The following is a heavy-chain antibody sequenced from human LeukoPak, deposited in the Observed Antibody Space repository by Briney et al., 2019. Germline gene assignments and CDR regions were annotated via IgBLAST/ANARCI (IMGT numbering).Heavy chain of an antibody. V-gene: IGHV4-39*01. CDR2: IYYSGST. J-gene: IGHJ3*02. CDR3: ARPLQTYYDILTGYYGDDAFDI. D-gene: IGHD3-9*01. CDR1: GGSISSSSYY. Sequence: SETLSLTCTVSGGSISSSSYYWGWIRQPPGKGLEWIGSIYYSGSTYYNPSLKSRVTISVDTSKNQFSLKLSSVTAADTAVYYCARPLQTYYDILTGYYGDDAFDIWGQGTMVTVSS.